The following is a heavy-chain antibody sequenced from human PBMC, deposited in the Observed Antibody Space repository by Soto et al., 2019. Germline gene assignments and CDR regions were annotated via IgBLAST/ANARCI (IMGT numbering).Heavy chain of an antibody. Sequence: LRLSCAASGFTFSNYWMTWGRQAPGKGLEWVANIKEDESEKHYVDSVKGRFTISRDNAKNSLYLQMNSLRVEDTAVYFCSRDVVVGAKALNYWGQGALVTVSS. V-gene: IGHV3-7*01. CDR2: IKEDESEK. J-gene: IGHJ4*02. D-gene: IGHD2-15*01. CDR1: GFTFSNYW. CDR3: SRDVVVGAKALNY.